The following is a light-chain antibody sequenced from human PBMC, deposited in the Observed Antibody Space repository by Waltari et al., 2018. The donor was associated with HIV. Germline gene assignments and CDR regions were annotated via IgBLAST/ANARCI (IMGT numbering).Light chain of an antibody. CDR3: QQYNNWPYT. CDR1: QNVSSN. J-gene: IGKJ2*01. Sequence: EIVMTQSPATLSVSPGERATLSCRASQNVSSNLAWYQQKPGQAPRLLIYGASTRATGIPAMFSGSGSGTEFTLTISSLQSEDFTVYYCQQYNNWPYTFGQGTKLEIK. V-gene: IGKV3-15*01. CDR2: GAS.